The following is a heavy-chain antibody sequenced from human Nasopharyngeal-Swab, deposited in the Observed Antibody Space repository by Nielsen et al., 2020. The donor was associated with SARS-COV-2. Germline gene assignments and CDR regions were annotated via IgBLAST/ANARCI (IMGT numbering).Heavy chain of an antibody. CDR3: AIISHDYGDFFDY. Sequence: GESLKISCAASGFNFSSYWNHWVRQAPGKGLVWVSRINSDGSSTSYADFVKGRFTISRDNAKNTLYLQMNSLRAEDTAVYYCAIISHDYGDFFDYWGQGTLVTVSS. CDR1: GFNFSSYW. CDR2: INSDGSST. V-gene: IGHV3-74*01. J-gene: IGHJ4*02. D-gene: IGHD4-17*01.